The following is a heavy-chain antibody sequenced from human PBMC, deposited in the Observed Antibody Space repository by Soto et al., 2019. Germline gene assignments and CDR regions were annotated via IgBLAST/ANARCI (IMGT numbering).Heavy chain of an antibody. CDR2: IIPMSGTT. CDR1: GGTFYYG. Sequence: QVQLVQSGAEVKKPGSSVKVSCKASGGTFYYGISWVRQASGQGLEWMGGIIPMSGTTNYAQKFQDRVTITADESTTTVHLELSSLRLEDTAVYYCARNGFSGSYWGNWGQGTLVTVSS. D-gene: IGHD1-26*01. CDR3: ARNGFSGSYWGN. V-gene: IGHV1-69*01. J-gene: IGHJ4*02.